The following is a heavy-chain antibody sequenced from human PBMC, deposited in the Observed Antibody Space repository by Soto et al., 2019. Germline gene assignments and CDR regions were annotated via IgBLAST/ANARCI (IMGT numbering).Heavy chain of an antibody. CDR3: TKDAKFDDIYTGYFVNDL. CDR1: GGTFSTYT. Sequence: SVKVSCKASGGTFSTYTITWVRQAPGQGLEWMGRIIPIIGIINYAQKFQGRVTISADKFTGTAYMELTGLRSDDTAVYYCTKDAKFDDIYTGYFVNDLWGQGTPVTVS. V-gene: IGHV1-69*04. CDR2: IIPIIGII. J-gene: IGHJ5*02. D-gene: IGHD3-9*01.